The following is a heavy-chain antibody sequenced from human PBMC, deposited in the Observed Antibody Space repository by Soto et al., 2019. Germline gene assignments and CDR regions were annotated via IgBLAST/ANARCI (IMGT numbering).Heavy chain of an antibody. CDR3: GRGRGNPLSHLGY. Sequence: QVQLVQSGAEVKKPGASVKVSCKASGYTFTSYGISWVRQAPGQGLEWMGWISTYNGDTKYAQRLQGGVPMTTDTSMRGADEELRNLSGDVTAVYYCGRGRGNPLSHLGYWGQATLVTVSS. CDR1: GYTFTSYG. D-gene: IGHD3-16*01. CDR2: ISTYNGDT. V-gene: IGHV1-18*01. J-gene: IGHJ4*02.